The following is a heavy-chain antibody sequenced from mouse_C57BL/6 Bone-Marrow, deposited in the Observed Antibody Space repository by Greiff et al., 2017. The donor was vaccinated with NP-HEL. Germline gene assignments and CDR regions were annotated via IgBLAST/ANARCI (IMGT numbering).Heavy chain of an antibody. V-gene: IGHV1-7*01. CDR1: GYTFTSCW. Sequence: QVQLKESGAELAKPGASVKLSCKASGYTFTSCWMHWVKQRPGQGLEWIGYINPSSGYTKYNQKFKDKATLTADKSSSTAYMQLSSLTYEDSAVYYCARSGNLLRYLFAYWGQGTLVTVSA. CDR2: INPSSGYT. CDR3: ARSGNLLRYLFAY. J-gene: IGHJ3*01. D-gene: IGHD1-1*01.